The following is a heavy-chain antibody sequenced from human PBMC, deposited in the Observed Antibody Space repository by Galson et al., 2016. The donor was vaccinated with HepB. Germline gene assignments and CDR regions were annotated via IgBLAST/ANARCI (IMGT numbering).Heavy chain of an antibody. Sequence: SLRLSCAASGFAFGSHWMHWVRQVPGKGLVWVSRINSDGTISNYADSVKGRFTISRDNAKNTLYLQMKSLGVEDTAVYYCGRDHSVVLTTAYNWFDPWGQGTLVTVSS. CDR1: GFAFGSHW. V-gene: IGHV3-74*01. D-gene: IGHD4-23*01. J-gene: IGHJ5*02. CDR3: GRDHSVVLTTAYNWFDP. CDR2: INSDGTIS.